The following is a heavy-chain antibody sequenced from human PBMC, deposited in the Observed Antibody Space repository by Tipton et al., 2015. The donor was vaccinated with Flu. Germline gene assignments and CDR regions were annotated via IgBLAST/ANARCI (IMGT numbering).Heavy chain of an antibody. J-gene: IGHJ4*02. CDR3: ASLTGDDY. Sequence: SLRLSCAASGFTFSRYEMNWVRQAPGKGLEWLSYISSFGTTISYADSVRGRFTISRDNAKNSLYLQLNSLRAEDTAVYYCASLTGDDYWGQGDLVTVSS. CDR1: GFTFSRYE. D-gene: IGHD7-27*01. V-gene: IGHV3-48*03. CDR2: ISSFGTTI.